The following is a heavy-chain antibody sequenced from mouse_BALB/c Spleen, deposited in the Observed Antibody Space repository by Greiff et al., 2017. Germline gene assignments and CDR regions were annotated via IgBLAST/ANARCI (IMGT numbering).Heavy chain of an antibody. CDR2: IWGDGST. D-gene: IGHD2-3*01. CDR3: AREGIYDGYYDYAMDY. CDR1: GFSLTGYG. J-gene: IGHJ4*01. V-gene: IGHV2-6-7*01. Sequence: VKLMESGPGLVAPSQSLSITCTVSGFSLTGYGVNWVRQPPGKGLEWLGMIWGDGSTDYNSALKSRLSISKDNSKSQVFLKMNSLQTDDTARYYCAREGIYDGYYDYAMDYWGQGTSVTVSS.